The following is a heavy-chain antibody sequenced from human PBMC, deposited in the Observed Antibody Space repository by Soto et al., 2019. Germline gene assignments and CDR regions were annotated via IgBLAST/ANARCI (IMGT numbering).Heavy chain of an antibody. V-gene: IGHV5-51*01. Sequence: GESLKISCKGSGYSFTTSWIGWVRQVPGKGLEWMGFIYPGDSDTRYSPSFQGQVTISADKSISTAYLQWSSLKASDTAMYYCARSPTQRLLHPGYFDFWGQGTLVTVSS. CDR1: GYSFTTSW. CDR2: IYPGDSDT. J-gene: IGHJ4*02. CDR3: ARSPTQRLLHPGYFDF. D-gene: IGHD3-3*01.